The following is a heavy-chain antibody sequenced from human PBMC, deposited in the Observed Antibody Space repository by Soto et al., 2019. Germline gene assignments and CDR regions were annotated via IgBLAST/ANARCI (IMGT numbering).Heavy chain of an antibody. CDR1: GFTFSSYA. Sequence: EVQLLESGGGLVQPGGSLRLSCAASGFTFSSYAMSWVRQAPGKGLEWVSAISGSGGSTYYADSVKGRFTISRDNSKNTLYLQMNSLRAEDTAVYYCAKTGGPVATRFGLFDYWGQGTLVTVSS. CDR2: ISGSGGST. CDR3: AKTGGPVATRFGLFDY. V-gene: IGHV3-23*01. J-gene: IGHJ4*02. D-gene: IGHD5-12*01.